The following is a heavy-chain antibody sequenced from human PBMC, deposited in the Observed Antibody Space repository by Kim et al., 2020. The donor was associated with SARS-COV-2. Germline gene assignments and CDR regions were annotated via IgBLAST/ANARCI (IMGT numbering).Heavy chain of an antibody. V-gene: IGHV1-69*10. Sequence: SVKVSCKASGDTFTGYSISWVRQAPGQGLEWMGRINPNRGIANYAQKFQGRVTITTDKSTSTAYMELSSLRSEDTAVYYCASRITMVLGVISSDAFDLWGQGTLITVSS. CDR2: INPNRGIA. D-gene: IGHD3-10*01. CDR3: ASRITMVLGVISSDAFDL. CDR1: GDTFTGYS. J-gene: IGHJ3*01.